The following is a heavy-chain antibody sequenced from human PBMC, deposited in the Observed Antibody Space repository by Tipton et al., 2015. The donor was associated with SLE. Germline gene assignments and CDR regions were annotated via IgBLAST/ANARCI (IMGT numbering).Heavy chain of an antibody. Sequence: QVQLVQSGAEVKKPGASVKVSCKASGYTFTGYYMHWVRQAPGQGLEWMGRINPNSGGTNYAQKFQGRVTMTRDTSISTAYMELSRLRSDDTAVYYCARVPYDSSGYFYEGAFDIWGQGTMVTVSS. V-gene: IGHV1-2*06. CDR1: GYTFTGYY. CDR2: INPNSGGT. CDR3: ARVPYDSSGYFYEGAFDI. J-gene: IGHJ3*02. D-gene: IGHD3-22*01.